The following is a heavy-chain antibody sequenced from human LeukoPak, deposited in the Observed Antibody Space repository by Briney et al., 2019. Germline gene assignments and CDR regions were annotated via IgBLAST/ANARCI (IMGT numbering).Heavy chain of an antibody. CDR2: IYYSGST. CDR3: ASFLRTVAEDY. D-gene: IGHD6-19*01. V-gene: IGHV4-59*06. Sequence: SETLSLTCTVSGGSISSYYWSWIRQPPGKGLEWIGYIYYSGSTYYNPSLKSRVTISVDTSKNQFSLKLSSVTAADTAVYYCASFLRTVAEDYWGQGTLVTVS. CDR1: GGSISSYY. J-gene: IGHJ4*02.